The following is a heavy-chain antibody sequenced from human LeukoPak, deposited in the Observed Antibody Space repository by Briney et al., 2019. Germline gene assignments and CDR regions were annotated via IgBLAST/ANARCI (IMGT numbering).Heavy chain of an antibody. CDR3: AKANGYDSPFDY. D-gene: IGHD5-12*01. CDR1: GFTFDDYA. V-gene: IGHV3-9*01. J-gene: IGHJ4*02. Sequence: GGSLRLSCAASGFTFDDYATHWVRQAPGKGLEWVSGISWNSGSIGYADSVKGRFTISRDNAKNSLYLQMNSLRAEDTALYYCAKANGYDSPFDYWGQGTLVTVSS. CDR2: ISWNSGSI.